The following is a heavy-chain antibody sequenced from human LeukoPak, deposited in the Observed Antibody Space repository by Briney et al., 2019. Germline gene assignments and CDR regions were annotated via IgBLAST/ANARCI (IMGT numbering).Heavy chain of an antibody. Sequence: PGGSLRLSCAASGITFSSCTMNWVRQAPGKGLEWVSSISSSSYIYYADSVKGRFTISRDNAKNSLYLQMNSLRAEDTAVYYCARDREGDYIWGSYRPDWFDPWGQGTLVTVSS. CDR3: ARDREGDYIWGSYRPDWFDP. V-gene: IGHV3-21*01. D-gene: IGHD3-16*02. CDR1: GITFSSCT. J-gene: IGHJ5*02. CDR2: ISSSSYI.